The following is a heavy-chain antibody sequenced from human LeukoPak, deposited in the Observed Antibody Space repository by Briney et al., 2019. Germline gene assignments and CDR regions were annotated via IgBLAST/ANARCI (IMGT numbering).Heavy chain of an antibody. CDR1: GYTFTSYG. CDR3: ARGAEWSSGWYGGYYFDY. J-gene: IGHJ4*02. V-gene: IGHV1-18*01. CDR2: IKSYNGNT. Sequence: GASVNVSCKTSGYTFTSYGINWVRQAPGQGLQWMGWIKSYNGNTNYAQKFQGRVTITADKSTSTAYMELSSLRSEDTAVYYCARGAEWSSGWYGGYYFDYWGQGTLVTVSS. D-gene: IGHD6-19*01.